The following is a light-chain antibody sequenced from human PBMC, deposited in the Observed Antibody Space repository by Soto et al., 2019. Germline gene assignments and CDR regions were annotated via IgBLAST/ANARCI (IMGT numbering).Light chain of an antibody. J-gene: IGLJ3*02. CDR3: QTWDTGIRV. V-gene: IGLV4-69*02. Sequence: QPVLTQSPSASASLGASVRLTCTLSSGHSNYAIAWHQQQPGQGPRYLMKLNSTGSHTKGDGIPDRFSGSSSGAERYLTISSLQPEDEADYYCQTWDTGIRVFGGGTKLTVL. CDR1: SGHSNYA. CDR2: LNSTGSH.